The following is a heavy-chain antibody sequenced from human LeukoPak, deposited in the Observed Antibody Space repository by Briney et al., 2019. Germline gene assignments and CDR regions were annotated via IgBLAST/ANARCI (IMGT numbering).Heavy chain of an antibody. CDR2: INPNSGGT. J-gene: IGHJ5*02. CDR3: TRQNSRQENWFDP. V-gene: IGHV1-2*02. D-gene: IGHD6-13*01. Sequence: ASVKVSCKASGYTFTGYYMHWVRQAPGQGLEWMGWINPNSGGTNYAQKFQGRVTMTRDTSISTAYMELSRLRSDDTAVYYCTRQNSRQENWFDPWGQGTLVTVSS. CDR1: GYTFTGYY.